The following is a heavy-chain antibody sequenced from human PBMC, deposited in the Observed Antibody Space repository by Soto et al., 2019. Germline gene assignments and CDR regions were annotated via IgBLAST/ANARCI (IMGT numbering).Heavy chain of an antibody. V-gene: IGHV3-7*03. Sequence: GGSLRLSCAASGFTFSSYAMSWVRQAPGKGLEWVASINLDGSEQFYVDSVKGRFIISRDNARSSLYLQMNSLRAEDTALYFCSRENWFQDYWGPGTLVTVS. D-gene: IGHD3-9*01. CDR2: INLDGSEQ. J-gene: IGHJ4*02. CDR1: GFTFSSYA. CDR3: SRENWFQDY.